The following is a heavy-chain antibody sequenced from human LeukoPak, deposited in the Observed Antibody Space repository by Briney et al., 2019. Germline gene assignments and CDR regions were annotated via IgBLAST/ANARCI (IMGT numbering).Heavy chain of an antibody. D-gene: IGHD5-18*01. J-gene: IGHJ3*02. CDR2: ISYDGPNK. Sequence: GGSLRLSCAASGFTFSSYGMHWVRQAPGKGLEWVAVISYDGPNKYYADSVKGRFTISRDNSKNTLYLQMNSLRAEDTAVYYCARARSSYGYGDAFDIWGQGTMVTVSS. V-gene: IGHV3-30*03. CDR1: GFTFSSYG. CDR3: ARARSSYGYGDAFDI.